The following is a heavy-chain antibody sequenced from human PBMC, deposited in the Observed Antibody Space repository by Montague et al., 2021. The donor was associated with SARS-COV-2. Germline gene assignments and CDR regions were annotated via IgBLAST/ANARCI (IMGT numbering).Heavy chain of an antibody. CDR2: ISYDGSNK. Sequence: SLRLSCAASGFTFSSYAMHWVRQAPGKGLEWVAVISYDGSNKYYADSVKGRFTISRDNSKNTLYLQMNSLRAEDTAVYYCARARGGSYFSASDIWGQGTMVTVSS. D-gene: IGHD1-26*01. J-gene: IGHJ3*02. CDR1: GFTFSSYA. CDR3: ARARGGSYFSASDI. V-gene: IGHV3-30-3*01.